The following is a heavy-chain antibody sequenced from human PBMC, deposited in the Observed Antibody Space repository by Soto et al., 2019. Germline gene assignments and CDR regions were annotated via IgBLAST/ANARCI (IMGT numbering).Heavy chain of an antibody. CDR1: GCTFTSYD. CDR3: AKGPLHLWLKYFDY. D-gene: IGHD5-18*01. Sequence: GASVKVSCKASGCTFTSYDINWVRQATGQGLEWMGWMNPNSGNTGYAQKFQGRVTMTRNTSISTAYMELSSLRSEDTAVYYCAKGPLHLWLKYFDYWGQGTLVTVSS. CDR2: MNPNSGNT. J-gene: IGHJ4*02. V-gene: IGHV1-8*01.